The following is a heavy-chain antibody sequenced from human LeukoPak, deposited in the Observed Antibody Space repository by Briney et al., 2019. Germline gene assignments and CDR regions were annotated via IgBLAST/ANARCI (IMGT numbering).Heavy chain of an antibody. V-gene: IGHV5-51*01. Sequence: PGVSLKISCQDSGYTFIDDWIGWVRQVRGKGREWMGIMFPAVSDTKYSPSFQGQVTISVDRSTSTAYLQWSSLKASDTAVYYCARHGLEGCTGGRCFQSFHYYGMDVWGQGTAVTVSS. CDR1: GYTFIDDW. D-gene: IGHD2-8*02. CDR3: ARHGLEGCTGGRCFQSFHYYGMDV. J-gene: IGHJ6*02. CDR2: MFPAVSDT.